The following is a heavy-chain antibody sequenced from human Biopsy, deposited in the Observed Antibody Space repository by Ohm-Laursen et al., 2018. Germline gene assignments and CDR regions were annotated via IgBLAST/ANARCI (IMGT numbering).Heavy chain of an antibody. D-gene: IGHD6-6*01. CDR3: ARERGRKSIAATDY. Sequence: GQTLSLTCAASGFTFSSYAMEWVRQAPGKGLEWVSSIAERSTYISYADSVKGRFTISRDNAQNSLYLQMNNLRVEDTAVYYCARERGRKSIAATDYWGQGVLVTVSS. J-gene: IGHJ4*02. CDR2: IAERSTYI. V-gene: IGHV3-21*06. CDR1: GFTFSSYA.